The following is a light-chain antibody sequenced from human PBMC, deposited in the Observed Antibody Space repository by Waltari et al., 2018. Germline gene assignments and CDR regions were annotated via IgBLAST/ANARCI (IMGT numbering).Light chain of an antibody. CDR3: QQCCSMPYT. J-gene: IGKJ2*01. CDR2: GAA. CDR1: QSILYTSDTKNC. V-gene: IGKV4-1*01. Sequence: DIVMTQSPDSLAVSLGERATFNCKSSQSILYTSDTKNCLAWYQQKPGQPPNLLIYGAATRGSGVPERFSGCGSRTDSSHTVSRLQAEDMADHHGQQCCSMPYTFEQGTKVEIK.